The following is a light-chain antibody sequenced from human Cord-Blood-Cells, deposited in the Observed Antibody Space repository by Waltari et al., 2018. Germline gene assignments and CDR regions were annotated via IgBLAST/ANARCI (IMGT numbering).Light chain of an antibody. J-gene: IGKJ1*01. CDR3: QQYNNWPPWT. CDR2: GAS. CDR1: QSVSSN. V-gene: IGKV3-15*01. Sequence: EIAMTQPPATLSVSSGERATLSCRASQSVSSNLAWYQQKPGQAPRLLIYGASTRATGNPARFSGSGSGTEFTLTISSLQSEDFAVYYCQQYNNWPPWTFGQGTKVEIK.